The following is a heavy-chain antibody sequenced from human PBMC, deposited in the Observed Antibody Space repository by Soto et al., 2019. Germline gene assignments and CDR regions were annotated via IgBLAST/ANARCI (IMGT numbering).Heavy chain of an antibody. CDR1: GFPFGDYY. CDR2: ISFTGSIT. Sequence: QVQLVESGGALVKPGGSLRLSCAASGFPFGDYYMSWIRQAPGKGLEWVSYISFTGSITYYADSVRGRFTISRNNARSSLYLQMNSLRGEDTAVYYCARYLQKAATPTTWFAPWGQGALVTVSS. V-gene: IGHV3-11*01. D-gene: IGHD2-15*01. CDR3: ARYLQKAATPTTWFAP. J-gene: IGHJ5*02.